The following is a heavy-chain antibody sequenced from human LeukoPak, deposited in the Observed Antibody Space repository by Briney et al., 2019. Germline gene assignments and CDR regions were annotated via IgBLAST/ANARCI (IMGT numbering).Heavy chain of an antibody. CDR2: SRSDGTT. V-gene: IGHV3-69-1*02. Sequence: GGSLRLSCAASGFTFSNAWTSWVRQAPGKGLEWVSYSRSDGTTYYADSVKGRFTISRDNAKNSLYLQMNSLRAEDTAVYYCARENMGTIGHLDYWGQGTLVTVSS. D-gene: IGHD1-1*01. J-gene: IGHJ4*02. CDR3: ARENMGTIGHLDY. CDR1: GFTFSNAW.